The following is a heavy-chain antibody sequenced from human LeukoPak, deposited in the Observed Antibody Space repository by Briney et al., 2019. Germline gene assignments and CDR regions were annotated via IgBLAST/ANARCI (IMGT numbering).Heavy chain of an antibody. CDR1: GGSFSGYY. V-gene: IGHV4-34*01. D-gene: IGHD6-13*01. Sequence: PSETLSLTCAVYGGSFSGYYWSWIRQPPGKGLEWIGEINHSGSTNYNPSLKSRVTISVDTSKNQFSLKLSSVTAADTAVYYCASARPIIAAAGSSPLDYWGQGNLVTVSS. CDR2: INHSGST. J-gene: IGHJ4*02. CDR3: ASARPIIAAAGSSPLDY.